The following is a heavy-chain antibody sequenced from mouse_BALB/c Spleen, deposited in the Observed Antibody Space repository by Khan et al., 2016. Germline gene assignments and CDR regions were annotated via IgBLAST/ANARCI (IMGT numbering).Heavy chain of an antibody. CDR2: ISDGGTYT. D-gene: IGHD2-1*01. Sequence: EVELVESGGGLVKPGGSLRLSCSAPGFTFSVYYMYWVRQTPEKRLESVATISDGGTYTYYPDSVKGRFTISRDNAKNILYLQMSSRKTEDTAMYYRARDGYGNQYYAMDLWGQGTSVTVSS. J-gene: IGHJ4*01. CDR3: ARDGYGNQYYAMDL. V-gene: IGHV5-4*02. CDR1: GFTFSVYY.